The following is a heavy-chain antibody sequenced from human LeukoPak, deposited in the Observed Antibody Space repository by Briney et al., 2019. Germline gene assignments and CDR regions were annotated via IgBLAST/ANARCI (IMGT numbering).Heavy chain of an antibody. Sequence: ASVRVSSTASGYTLTAYYMHWVRQAPGQGLEWMGWINPNSGGTNYAQKFQGRVTMTRDTSISTAYMELRRLGSDDTAVYYCARGVAAAGTLRFDYWGQGTLVTVSS. J-gene: IGHJ4*02. V-gene: IGHV1-2*02. CDR3: ARGVAAAGTLRFDY. CDR1: GYTLTAYY. CDR2: INPNSGGT. D-gene: IGHD6-13*01.